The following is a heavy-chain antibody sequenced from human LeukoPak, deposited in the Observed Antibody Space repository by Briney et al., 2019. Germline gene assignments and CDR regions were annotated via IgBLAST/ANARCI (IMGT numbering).Heavy chain of an antibody. V-gene: IGHV3-30*03. J-gene: IGHJ4*02. CDR1: GVTFSSYG. CDR3: TTKVIRGNGGDYYAE. Sequence: GGSLTLSCAASGVTFSSYGMHWVRQAPGKGLEWVALISSDGNDKLYGDSVKGRFTISRDDSKSTLYLQMNSLRAEDTAVYYCTTKVIRGNGGDYYAEWGQAT. D-gene: IGHD5-12*01. CDR2: ISSDGNDK.